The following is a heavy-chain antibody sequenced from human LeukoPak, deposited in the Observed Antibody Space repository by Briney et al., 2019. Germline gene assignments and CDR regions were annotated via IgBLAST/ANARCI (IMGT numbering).Heavy chain of an antibody. V-gene: IGHV4-59*01. CDR2: IYYSGST. Sequence: PSETLSLTCTVSGGSISSYYWSWIRQPPGKGLEWIGYIYYSGSTNYNPSLKSRVTISVATSKNQFSLKLSSVTAADTAVYYCARASKYQPLRGMDYWGQGTLVTVSS. CDR1: GGSISSYY. J-gene: IGHJ4*02. CDR3: ARASKYQPLRGMDY. D-gene: IGHD2-2*01.